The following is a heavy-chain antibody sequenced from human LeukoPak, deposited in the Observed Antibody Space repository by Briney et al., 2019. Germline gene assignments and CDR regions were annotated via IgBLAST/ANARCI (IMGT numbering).Heavy chain of an antibody. D-gene: IGHD5-18*01. V-gene: IGHV7-4-1*02. J-gene: IGHJ4*02. CDR1: GYTFTSYA. Sequence: ASVKVSCKASGYTFTSYAMNWVRQAPGQGLEWMGWINTNTGNPTYAQGFTGRFVSSLDTSVSTAYLQISSLKAEDTAVYYCARDPHLLRLQGSPFDYWGQGTLVTVSS. CDR2: INTNTGNP. CDR3: ARDPHLLRLQGSPFDY.